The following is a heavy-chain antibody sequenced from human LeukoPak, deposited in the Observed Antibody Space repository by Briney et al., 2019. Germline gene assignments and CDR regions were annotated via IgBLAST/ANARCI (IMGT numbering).Heavy chain of an antibody. D-gene: IGHD3-10*01. Sequence: PSETLSLTCTVSGGSISSSSYYWGWIRQPPGKGLEWIGSIYYSGSTYYNPSLKSRVTIPVDTSKNQFSLKLSSVTAADTAVYYCAVIRNYYYYYGMDVWGQGTTVTVSS. J-gene: IGHJ6*02. CDR3: AVIRNYYYYYGMDV. V-gene: IGHV4-39*01. CDR1: GGSISSSSYY. CDR2: IYYSGST.